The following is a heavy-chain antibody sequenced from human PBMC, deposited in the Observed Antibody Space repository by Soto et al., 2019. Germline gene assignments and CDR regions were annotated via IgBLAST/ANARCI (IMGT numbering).Heavy chain of an antibody. CDR1: GFTFSSYA. CDR2: ISGSGGST. V-gene: IGHV3-23*01. J-gene: IGHJ3*02. CDR3: AKVDKQLPTPGAFDI. D-gene: IGHD6-6*01. Sequence: PGGSLRLSCAASGFTFSSYAMSWVRQAPGKGLEWVSAISGSGGSTYYADSVRGRFTISRDNSKNTLYLQMNSLRAEDTAVYYCAKVDKQLPTPGAFDIWGQGTMVTVSS.